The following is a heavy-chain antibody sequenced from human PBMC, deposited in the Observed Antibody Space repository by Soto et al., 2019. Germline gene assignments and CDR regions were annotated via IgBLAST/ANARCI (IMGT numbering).Heavy chain of an antibody. CDR2: IYYSGST. CDR3: ARGSPSGYVYFDY. V-gene: IGHV4-31*03. J-gene: IGHJ4*02. Sequence: ASETLSLTCPVSCGPISSGGYYWSWIRQHPGKGLEWIGYIYYSGSTYYNPSLKSRVTISVDTSKNQFSLKLSSVTAADTAVYYCARGSPSGYVYFDYWGQGTLVTVSS. D-gene: IGHD5-12*01. CDR1: CGPISSGGYY.